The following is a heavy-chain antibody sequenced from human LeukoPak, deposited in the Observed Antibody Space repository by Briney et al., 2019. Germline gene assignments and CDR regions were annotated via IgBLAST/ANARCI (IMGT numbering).Heavy chain of an antibody. Sequence: PSETLSLTCTVSGGSISSGGYYWSWIRQHPGKGLERIGYIYYSGGTYYNPSLKSRVTISVDTSKNQFSLKLSSVTAADTAVYYCARTHHPHYYDSSGHLVDYWGQGTLVTVSS. CDR3: ARTHHPHYYDSSGHLVDY. CDR2: IYYSGGT. J-gene: IGHJ4*02. V-gene: IGHV4-31*03. D-gene: IGHD3-22*01. CDR1: GGSISSGGYY.